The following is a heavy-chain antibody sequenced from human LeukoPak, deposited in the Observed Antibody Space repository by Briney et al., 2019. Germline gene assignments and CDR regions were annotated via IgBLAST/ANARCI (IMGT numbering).Heavy chain of an antibody. CDR1: GFTFGSYW. D-gene: IGHD4-17*01. CDR2: ISYDGSNK. V-gene: IGHV3-30*03. J-gene: IGHJ4*02. CDR3: ARTPSTVTNY. Sequence: GGSLRLSCAASGFTFGSYWMSWVRQAPGKGLEWVAVISYDGSNKYYADSVKGRFTISRDNSKNTLYLQMNSLRAEDTAVYYCARTPSTVTNYWGQGTLVTVSS.